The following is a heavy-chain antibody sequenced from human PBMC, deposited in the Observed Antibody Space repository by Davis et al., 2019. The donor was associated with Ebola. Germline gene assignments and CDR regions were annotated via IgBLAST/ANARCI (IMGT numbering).Heavy chain of an antibody. CDR1: GLTFSSYG. J-gene: IGHJ6*02. V-gene: IGHV3-48*02. CDR3: ASPSIFGVVTHYGMDV. Sequence: GESLKISCAASGLTFSSYGMNWVRQAPGKGLEWVSYISSSSSTIYYADSVKGRFTISRDNAKNSLYLQMNSLRDEDTAVYYCASPSIFGVVTHYGMDVWGQGTTVTVSS. CDR2: ISSSSSTI. D-gene: IGHD3-3*02.